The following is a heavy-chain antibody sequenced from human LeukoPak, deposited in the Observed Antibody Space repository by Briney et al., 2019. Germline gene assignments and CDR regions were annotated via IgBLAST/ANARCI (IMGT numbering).Heavy chain of an antibody. D-gene: IGHD5-12*01. CDR3: ARATAPLRPTVSFDY. CDR2: IIPIFGTA. CDR1: GGTFSSYA. J-gene: IGHJ4*02. V-gene: IGHV1-69*01. Sequence: GSSVKVSCKASGGTFSSYAISWVRQAPAQGLEWMGGIIPIFGTANYAQKFQGRVTITADESTSTAYMELSSLRSEDTAVYYCARATAPLRPTVSFDYWGQGTLVTVSS.